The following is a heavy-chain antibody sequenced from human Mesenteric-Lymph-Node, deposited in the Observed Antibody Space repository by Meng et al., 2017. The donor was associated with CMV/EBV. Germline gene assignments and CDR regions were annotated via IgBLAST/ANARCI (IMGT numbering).Heavy chain of an antibody. J-gene: IGHJ6*02. D-gene: IGHD6-13*01. CDR1: GFTFSSLW. V-gene: IGHV3-7*04. CDR2: INQDESQK. CDR3: ARVAPAGRGMDV. Sequence: GESLKISCAASGFTFSSLWMTWVRQAPGKGLEWVANINQDESQKNYLDSVKGRFTISRDNAKNSLFLQMNSLRVDDTAVYYCARVAPAGRGMDVWGQGTTVTV.